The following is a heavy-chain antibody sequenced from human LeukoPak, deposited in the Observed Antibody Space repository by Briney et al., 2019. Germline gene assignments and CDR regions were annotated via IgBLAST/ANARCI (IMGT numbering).Heavy chain of an antibody. CDR1: GYTFTSYG. D-gene: IGHD3-3*01. V-gene: IGHV1-18*01. CDR2: ISAYNGNT. J-gene: IGHJ6*02. CDR3: AREDLLYDFWSGYHPLARYYYYGMDV. Sequence: EASVKVSCKASGYTFTSYGISWVRQAPGQGLEWMGWISAYNGNTNYAQKLQGRVTMTTDTSTSTAYMELRSLRSDDTAVYYCAREDLLYDFWSGYHPLARYYYYGMDVWGQGTTVTVSS.